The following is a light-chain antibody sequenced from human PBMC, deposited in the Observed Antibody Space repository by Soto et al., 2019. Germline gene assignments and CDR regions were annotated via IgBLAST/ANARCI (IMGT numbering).Light chain of an antibody. CDR1: SGHRSYI. CDR3: ETWDSNTRV. Sequence: QSVLTQSSSASASLGSSVKLTCTLSSGHRSYIIAWHQQQPGKAPRYLMKLEGSGSYNKGSGVPDRFSGSSSGADRYLTISNHQFEDEADYHFETWDSNTRVFGGGTKLTVL. V-gene: IGLV4-60*02. J-gene: IGLJ3*02. CDR2: LEGSGSY.